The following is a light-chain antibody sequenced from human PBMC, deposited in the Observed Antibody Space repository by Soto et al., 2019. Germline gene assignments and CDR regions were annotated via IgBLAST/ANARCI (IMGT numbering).Light chain of an antibody. J-gene: IGLJ1*01. CDR3: CSPAGNSHYV. V-gene: IGLV2-8*01. Sequence: SVLTQPASVSGSPGQSITISCTGTSSDVGGYNYVSWYQQHPGKAPKLMIYEVSNRPSGVPDRFSGSKSGNTASLTVSGLQVEDEADYYCCSPAGNSHYVFGTGTKVTVL. CDR2: EVS. CDR1: SSDVGGYNY.